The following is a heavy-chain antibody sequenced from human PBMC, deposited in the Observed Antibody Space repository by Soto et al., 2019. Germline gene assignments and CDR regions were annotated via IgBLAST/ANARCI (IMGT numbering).Heavy chain of an antibody. D-gene: IGHD6-19*01. J-gene: IGHJ4*02. Sequence: SVKVSCKASGGTFSSYAISWVRQAPGQGLEWMGGPIHIFGTANYAQKFQGRVTITADESTSTAYIELTSLRSEDTAVYYCARTLEVAGRYYFDFWGQGTLVTV. CDR3: ARTLEVAGRYYFDF. CDR2: PIHIFGTA. CDR1: GGTFSSYA. V-gene: IGHV1-69*13.